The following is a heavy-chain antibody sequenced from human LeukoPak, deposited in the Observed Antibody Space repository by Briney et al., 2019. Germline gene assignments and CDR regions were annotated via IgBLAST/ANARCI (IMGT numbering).Heavy chain of an antibody. CDR1: GGSISTYS. Sequence: SETLSLTCTVSGGSISTYSWNWIRQPPGQGLEWIGYVYKSGGTYNNPSLRSRVTISMDTSNSQFSLKPTSLTAADTAVYYCARDAGGTWFDPWGQGILVTVSS. J-gene: IGHJ5*02. CDR3: ARDAGGTWFDP. V-gene: IGHV4-59*01. CDR2: VYKSGGT.